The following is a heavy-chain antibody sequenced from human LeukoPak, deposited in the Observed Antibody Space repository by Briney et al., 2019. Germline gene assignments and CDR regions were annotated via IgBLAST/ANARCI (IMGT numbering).Heavy chain of an antibody. D-gene: IGHD3-10*01. Sequence: GGSLRLSCAASGFTFSSYWMSWVRQAPGKGLEWVANIKQDGSEKYYVDSVKGRFTISGDNAKNSLYLQMNSLRAEDTAVYYCARESPGGSGRYPKFYYYYYYMDVWGKGTTVTVSS. J-gene: IGHJ6*03. V-gene: IGHV3-7*01. CDR2: IKQDGSEK. CDR1: GFTFSSYW. CDR3: ARESPGGSGRYPKFYYYYYYMDV.